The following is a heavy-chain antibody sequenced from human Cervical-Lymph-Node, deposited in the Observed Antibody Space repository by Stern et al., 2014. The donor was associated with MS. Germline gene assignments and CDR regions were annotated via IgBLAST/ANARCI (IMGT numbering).Heavy chain of an antibody. CDR2: IRTNSTHT. V-gene: IGHV3-21*01. CDR3: ARARVGDYALSPHLDS. Sequence: EVQLVESGGGLVKPGESLRLSCDASGFTFSHYFINWVRQAPGKGLEWISSIRTNSTHTSYADSVQGRFTSSRDSAKDSVSLHMVSLRAEDTAVYYCARARVGDYALSPHLDSWGQGTLVTVSS. D-gene: IGHD4-17*01. CDR1: GFTFSHYF. J-gene: IGHJ4*02.